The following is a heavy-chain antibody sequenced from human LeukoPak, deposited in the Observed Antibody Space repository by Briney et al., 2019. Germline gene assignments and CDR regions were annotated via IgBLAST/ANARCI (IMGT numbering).Heavy chain of an antibody. Sequence: SVTVSFKASGFTFTNSAMQWVRQARGQRREWIGWIVVGNGDTNYAQKFQERVTITRDMSSSTAYMELSSLRSEDTAVYYCAADWASSGFYYYGMDFWGQGTTVTVSS. V-gene: IGHV1-58*02. D-gene: IGHD3-10*01. CDR1: GFTFTNSA. CDR2: IVVGNGDT. CDR3: AADWASSGFYYYGMDF. J-gene: IGHJ6*02.